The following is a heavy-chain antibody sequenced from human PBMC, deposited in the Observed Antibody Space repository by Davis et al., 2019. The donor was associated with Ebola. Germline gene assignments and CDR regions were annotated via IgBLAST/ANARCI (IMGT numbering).Heavy chain of an antibody. CDR2: ISSSSSYT. V-gene: IGHV3-11*06. CDR1: GFTFSDYY. CDR3: ARGPRRYFDWLIDY. D-gene: IGHD3-9*01. Sequence: LKISCAASGFTFSDYYMSWIRQAPGKGLEWVSYISSSSSYTNYADSVKGRFTISRDNAKNSLYLQMNSLRAEDTAVYYCARGPRRYFDWLIDYWGQGTLVTVSS. J-gene: IGHJ4*02.